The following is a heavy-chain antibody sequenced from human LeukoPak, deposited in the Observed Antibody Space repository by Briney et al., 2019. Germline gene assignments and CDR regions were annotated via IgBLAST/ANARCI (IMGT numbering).Heavy chain of an antibody. V-gene: IGHV1-2*02. CDR2: INPNSGGT. J-gene: IGHJ4*02. CDR3: ARGYCSSTSCYRYFDY. CDR1: GYTFTGYY. Sequence: ASVKVSCKASGYTFTGYYMHWVRQAPGQGLEWMGWINPNSGGTNYSQKFQGRVTMTRDTSISTDYMELSRLRSDDTAVYYCARGYCSSTSCYRYFDYWGQGTLVTVSS. D-gene: IGHD2-2*01.